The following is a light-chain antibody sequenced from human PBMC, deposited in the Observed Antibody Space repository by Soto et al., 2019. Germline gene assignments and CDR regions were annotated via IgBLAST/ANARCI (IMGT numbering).Light chain of an antibody. J-gene: IGKJ1*01. CDR3: QQLNSYPRT. Sequence: DLPLTQSPSFLSTSVGDRVTITCRASQGIGSYLAWYQQQPGKAPKFLICLASTLQSGVPSRFSGSGSGTEFNHTISNLQPEDFATYYCQQLNSYPRTFGQGTKVE. CDR1: QGIGSY. V-gene: IGKV1-9*01. CDR2: LAS.